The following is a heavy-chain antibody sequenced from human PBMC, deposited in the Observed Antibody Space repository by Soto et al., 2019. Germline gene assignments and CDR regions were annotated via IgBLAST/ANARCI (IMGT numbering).Heavy chain of an antibody. CDR2: ISGSGGIT. V-gene: IGHV3-23*01. CDR3: AKPYHYGSWTTPLYAFDY. CDR1: GFTFRSYA. D-gene: IGHD3-16*01. J-gene: IGHJ4*02. Sequence: GGSLRLSCAASGFTFRSYAMSWVRKAPGKGLEWVSAISGSGGITYYADSVKGRFTISRDNSKNTLYLQMNSLRAEDTAVYYCAKPYHYGSWTTPLYAFDYWGQGTLVTVSS.